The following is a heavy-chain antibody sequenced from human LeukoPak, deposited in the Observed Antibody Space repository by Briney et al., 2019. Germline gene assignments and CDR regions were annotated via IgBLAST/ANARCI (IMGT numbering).Heavy chain of an antibody. CDR3: ARGYDNSGYILDY. CDR2: INYSGST. Sequence: PSETLSLTCTVSGGSISNYYWSWIRQPPGKGLEWIGYINYSGSTNYNPSLKSRVTISVDTSKNQFSLKLRSVTAADTAVYYCARGYDNSGYILDYWGQGTLVTVSS. J-gene: IGHJ4*02. CDR1: GGSISNYY. V-gene: IGHV4-59*01. D-gene: IGHD3-22*01.